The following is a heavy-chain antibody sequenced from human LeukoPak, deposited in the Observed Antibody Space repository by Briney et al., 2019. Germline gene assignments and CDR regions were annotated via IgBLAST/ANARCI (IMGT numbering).Heavy chain of an antibody. J-gene: IGHJ5*02. D-gene: IGHD3-10*01. V-gene: IGHV1-18*04. CDR2: ISAYNGNT. CDR1: GYTFTSYY. Sequence: ASVKVSCKASGYTFTSYYMHWVRQAPGQGLEWMGWISAYNGNTNYAQKLQGRVTMTTDTSTSTAYMELRSLRSDDTAVYYCARSTEGLINWFDPWGQGTLVTVSS. CDR3: ARSTEGLINWFDP.